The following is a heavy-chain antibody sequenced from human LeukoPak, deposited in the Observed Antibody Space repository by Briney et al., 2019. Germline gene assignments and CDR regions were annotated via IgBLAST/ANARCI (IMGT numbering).Heavy chain of an antibody. V-gene: IGHV1-69*13. D-gene: IGHD2-2*01. J-gene: IGHJ4*02. CDR3: ARAPSVTAPRDSDIVIIPAALDY. CDR2: IIPIFGTT. CDR1: GDTFISYS. Sequence: ASVKVSCKATGDTFISYSISWVRQAPGQGLQWMGGIIPIFGTTNYAQKFKGRVTISADDSTRTVYMEVSSLRSEDTAVYYCARAPSVTAPRDSDIVIIPAALDYWGQGTLVTVSS.